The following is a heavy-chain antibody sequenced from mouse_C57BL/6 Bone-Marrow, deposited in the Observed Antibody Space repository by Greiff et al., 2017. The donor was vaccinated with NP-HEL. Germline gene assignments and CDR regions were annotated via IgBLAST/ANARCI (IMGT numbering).Heavy chain of an antibody. D-gene: IGHD1-1*01. J-gene: IGHJ2*01. V-gene: IGHV1-50*01. CDR1: GYTFTSYW. CDR3: ARKGTVVPFDY. CDR2: IDPSDSYT. Sequence: LVESGAELVKPGASVKLSCKASGYTFTSYWMQWVKQRPGQGLEWIGEIDPSDSYTNYNQKFKGKAALTVDTSTSTAYMQLSSPTSEDSAVYYCARKGTVVPFDYWGQGTTLTLSS.